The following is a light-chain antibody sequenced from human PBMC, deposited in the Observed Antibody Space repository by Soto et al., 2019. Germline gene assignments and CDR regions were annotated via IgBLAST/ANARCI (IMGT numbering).Light chain of an antibody. CDR1: EDINSR. CDR2: AAF. CDR3: QQADSCPIT. V-gene: IGKV1-12*01. J-gene: IGKJ5*01. Sequence: HMTQSPSSVSASGGYIVTISCLASEDINSRLAWYQQKPGNAPKLLIYAAFILQSGVPSRFSGYGSGTDFTLSISSLQPEDFATYYCQQADSCPITFGHGARLEIK.